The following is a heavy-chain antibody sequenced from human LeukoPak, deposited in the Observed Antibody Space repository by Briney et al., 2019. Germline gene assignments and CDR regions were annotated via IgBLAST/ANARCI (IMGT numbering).Heavy chain of an antibody. CDR3: AKEKSGGSGVYFDY. V-gene: IGHV3-7*03. D-gene: IGHD2-15*01. CDR2: IKEDGGEK. J-gene: IGHJ4*02. CDR1: GFTFSSYW. Sequence: GGSLRLSCAASGFTFSSYWMTWVRQVPGKGLEWVANIKEDGGEKYYVDSVKGRFTISRDNAKNSLYLQMNSLRAEDTAVYYCAKEKSGGSGVYFDYWGQGTLVTVSS.